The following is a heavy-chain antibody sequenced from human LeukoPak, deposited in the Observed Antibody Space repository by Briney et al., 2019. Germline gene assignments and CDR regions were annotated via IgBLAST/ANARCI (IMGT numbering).Heavy chain of an antibody. J-gene: IGHJ5*02. V-gene: IGHV3-49*03. CDR2: IRSKAYGGTT. D-gene: IGHD5-12*01. CDR1: GFTFGDYA. CDR3: TRGLYSGYSNWFDP. Sequence: GGSLRLSCTASGFTFGDYAMSWFRQAPGTGLEWVGFIRSKAYGGTTEYAASVKGRFTISRDDSKSIAYLQMNSLKTEDTAVYYCTRGLYSGYSNWFDPWGQGTLVTVSS.